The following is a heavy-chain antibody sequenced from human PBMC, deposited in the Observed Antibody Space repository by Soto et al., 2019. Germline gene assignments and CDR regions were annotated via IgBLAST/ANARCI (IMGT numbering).Heavy chain of an antibody. D-gene: IGHD6-13*01. CDR2: ISGSGGST. J-gene: IGHJ4*02. CDR1: GLTFSNYA. V-gene: IGHV3-23*01. Sequence: GGSLRLSCAASGLTFSNYAMSWVRQAPGKGLEWVSAISGSGGSTYYADSVKGRFTISRDNSKNTLYLQMNSLRAEDTAVYYCAKSSGSSWYPDFDYWGQGTLVTVSS. CDR3: AKSSGSSWYPDFDY.